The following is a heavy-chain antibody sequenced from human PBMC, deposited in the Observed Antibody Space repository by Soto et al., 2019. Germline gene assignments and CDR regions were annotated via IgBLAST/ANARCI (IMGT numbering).Heavy chain of an antibody. CDR2: IYYSGST. CDR1: GGSISSSSYY. D-gene: IGHD1-26*01. V-gene: IGHV4-39*07. Sequence: SETLSLTCTVSGGSISSSSYYWGWIRQPPGKGLEWIGSIYYSGSTNYNPSLKSRVTISVDTSKNQFSLKLSSVTAADTAVYYCATVLGSGWNPRLENYYYYYGMDVWGQGTTVT. CDR3: ATVLGSGWNPRLENYYYYYGMDV. J-gene: IGHJ6*02.